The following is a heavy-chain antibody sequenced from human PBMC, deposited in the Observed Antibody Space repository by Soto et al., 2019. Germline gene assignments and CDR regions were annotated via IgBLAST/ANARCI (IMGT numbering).Heavy chain of an antibody. CDR2: ISGSGDRP. D-gene: IGHD3-22*01. J-gene: IGHJ1*01. Sequence: EVQLLESGGGLVQPGGSLRLSCAASGITISNYPMSWVRQAPGKGLDWVSGISGSGDRPYYADSEKGRFTISKDISKNSLSVQLYIPRVEDTAVYFCVKDDVGYPSTAPHWGQSTLVTGSS. V-gene: IGHV3-23*01. CDR3: VKDDVGYPSTAPH. CDR1: GITISNYP.